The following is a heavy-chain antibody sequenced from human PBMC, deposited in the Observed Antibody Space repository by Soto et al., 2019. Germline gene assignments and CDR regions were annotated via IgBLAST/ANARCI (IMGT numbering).Heavy chain of an antibody. CDR3: ARDAIYDGSGYYGSYFDY. V-gene: IGHV3-30-3*01. CDR2: ISDDGTYK. J-gene: IGHJ4*02. D-gene: IGHD3-22*01. Sequence: QVQLVESGGGVVQPGRSLRLSCAASAFTFRSYAMHWVRQAPGKGLEWVAVISDDGTYKYYADSVKGRFTISRDNSKNTVYLQMSSLRPEDTAVYYCARDAIYDGSGYYGSYFDYWGQGSLVTVSS. CDR1: AFTFRSYA.